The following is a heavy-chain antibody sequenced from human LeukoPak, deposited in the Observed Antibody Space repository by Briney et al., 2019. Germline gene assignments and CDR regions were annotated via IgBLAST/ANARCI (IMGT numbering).Heavy chain of an antibody. D-gene: IGHD4-17*01. J-gene: IGHJ4*02. Sequence: PGGSLRLSCAASGFIFSNYAMHWVRQAPGKGLEWVAVMSSDGGHKYYADSLKGRFTISRDNSKKTLYLQMNSLRAEDTAVYYCAKDGDLYGHADYWGQGTLVTVSS. V-gene: IGHV3-30-3*01. CDR2: MSSDGGHK. CDR1: GFIFSNYA. CDR3: AKDGDLYGHADY.